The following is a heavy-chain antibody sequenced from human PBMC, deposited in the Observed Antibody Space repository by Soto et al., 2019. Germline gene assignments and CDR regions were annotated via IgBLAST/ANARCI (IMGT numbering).Heavy chain of an antibody. V-gene: IGHV6-1*01. D-gene: IGHD5-12*01. CDR2: TYFRSKLYN. CDR1: GDSDSSHTSS. CDR3: AKGDNLGPKSGYAFDP. Sequence: WQTLSLPCVISGDSDSSHTSSWNSIRQSPSRGLELLGRTYFRSKLYNDYAVSVKSRIIINPDTSNNQFSLQLNSVHPQDTAVYFCAKGDNLGPKSGYAFDPWGQGIMVTVPS. J-gene: IGHJ5*02.